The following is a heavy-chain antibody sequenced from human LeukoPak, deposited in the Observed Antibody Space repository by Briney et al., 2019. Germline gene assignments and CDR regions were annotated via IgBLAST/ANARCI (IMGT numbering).Heavy chain of an antibody. V-gene: IGHV4-61*02. D-gene: IGHD7-27*01. CDR2: IYTSGNT. CDR1: GGSISSDNYY. J-gene: IGHJ3*02. Sequence: SQTLSLTCTVSGGSISSDNYYWNWIRQPAGKGLEWIGRIYTSGNTNYNPSLKSRVTVSLDTFKNQFSLKLSSVTAADTAVYFCARDKWGHDAFDIWGQGTMVTVSS. CDR3: ARDKWGHDAFDI.